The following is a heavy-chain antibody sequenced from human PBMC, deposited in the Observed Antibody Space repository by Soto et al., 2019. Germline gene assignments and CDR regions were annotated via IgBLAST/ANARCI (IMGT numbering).Heavy chain of an antibody. J-gene: IGHJ4*02. CDR3: VKDASSWYYFDY. CDR2: ISNSASNT. CDR1: GFTFSTCA. D-gene: IGHD6-13*01. V-gene: IGHV3-23*01. Sequence: EVPLLESGGGLVQPGGSLRLSCAASGFTFSTCAMSWVRQAPGKGLEWVSGISNSASNTYYADSVKGRFTISRDNSKNTLYLQMNSLRAEDTAVYYCVKDASSWYYFDYWGQGTLVTVSS.